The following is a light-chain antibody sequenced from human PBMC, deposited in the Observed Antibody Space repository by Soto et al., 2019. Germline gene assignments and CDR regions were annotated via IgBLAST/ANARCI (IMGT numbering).Light chain of an antibody. CDR3: QQYGSSPFT. CDR1: QSVSSPY. J-gene: IGKJ3*01. Sequence: EVVLTQSPVTLSLSPGERATLSCRASQSVSSPYLAWYQQKPGQPPRLLIYGASSRATDIPDRFIGSGSGTEFTLTIARLALGDFAMYYCQQYGSSPFTFGPGTKVDI. V-gene: IGKV3-20*01. CDR2: GAS.